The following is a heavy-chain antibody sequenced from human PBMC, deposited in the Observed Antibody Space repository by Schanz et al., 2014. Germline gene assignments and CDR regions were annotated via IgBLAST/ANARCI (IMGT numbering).Heavy chain of an antibody. CDR1: GFNFSSYS. J-gene: IGHJ4*02. CDR2: LWHDGSKK. D-gene: IGHD5-12*01. V-gene: IGHV3-33*08. Sequence: VASGGGLVKPGGSLRLSCAASGFNFSSYSLNWVRQAPGKGLEWVAILWHDGSKKYYADSVKGRFTVSRDNSKNTLYLQLNSLRAEDTAVYYCARDFHGYGPHLDYWGQGSLVTVSS. CDR3: ARDFHGYGPHLDY.